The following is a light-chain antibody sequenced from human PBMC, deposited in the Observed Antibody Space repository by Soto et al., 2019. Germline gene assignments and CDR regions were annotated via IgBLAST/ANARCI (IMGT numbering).Light chain of an antibody. CDR1: SSNFGTGYD. CDR2: GNN. V-gene: IGLV1-40*01. J-gene: IGLJ1*01. CDR3: QSYDSSLRSYV. Sequence: QSVPTQPPSVSGAPGQRVTISCTGSSSNFGTGYDVHWYQHPPGTAPKLLIYGNNNRPSGVPDRFSGSKSGTSASLAITGLQAGDEADYFCQSYDSSLRSYVFGTGTKLTVL.